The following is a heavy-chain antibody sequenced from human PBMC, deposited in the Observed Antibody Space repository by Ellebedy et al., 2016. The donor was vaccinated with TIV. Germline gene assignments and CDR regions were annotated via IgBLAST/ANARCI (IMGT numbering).Heavy chain of an antibody. Sequence: KVSCKGSGYSFTSYWVGWVRQMPGKGLAWMGIIYPGDSDTRYRPSFQGQVTISADKSISTAYLQWSSLKASDTAMYYCARRPFRSRSLYDYWGQGTLVTVSS. CDR2: IYPGDSDT. CDR1: GYSFTSYW. J-gene: IGHJ4*02. CDR3: ARRPFRSRSLYDY. V-gene: IGHV5-51*01. D-gene: IGHD3-3*01.